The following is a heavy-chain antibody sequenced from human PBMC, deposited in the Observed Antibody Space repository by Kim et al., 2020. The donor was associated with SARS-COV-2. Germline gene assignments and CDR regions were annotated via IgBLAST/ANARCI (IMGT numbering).Heavy chain of an antibody. V-gene: IGHV1-3*01. CDR1: GYTFTSYA. Sequence: ASVKVSCKASGYTFTSYAMHWVRQAPGQRLEWMGWINAGNGNTKYSQKFQGRVTITRYTSASTAYMELSSLRSEDTAVYYCARVGVVTGPVDYWGQGTLVTVSS. CDR3: ARVGVVTGPVDY. J-gene: IGHJ4*02. D-gene: IGHD2-21*02. CDR2: INAGNGNT.